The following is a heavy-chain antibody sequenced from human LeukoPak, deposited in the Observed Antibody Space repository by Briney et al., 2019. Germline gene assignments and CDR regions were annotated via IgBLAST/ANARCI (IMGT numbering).Heavy chain of an antibody. J-gene: IGHJ4*02. D-gene: IGHD3-10*01. Sequence: GGSLRLSCAASGFTFSNFAMNWVRRAPGKGLEWVSTISGRGDGTYYVDSVKGRFTISRDNSKNTLFLQMSNLSADDTALYYCAKGRLQEGTVFRGVITPVDYWGQGTLVTVSS. CDR3: AKGRLQEGTVFRGVITPVDY. CDR1: GFTFSNFA. V-gene: IGHV3-23*01. CDR2: ISGRGDGT.